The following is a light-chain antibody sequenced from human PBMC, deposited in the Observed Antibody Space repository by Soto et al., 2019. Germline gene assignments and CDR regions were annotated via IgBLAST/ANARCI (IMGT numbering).Light chain of an antibody. CDR2: AAS. CDR1: QGISSY. J-gene: IGKJ5*01. V-gene: IGKV1-9*01. CDR3: QQANSFPIT. Sequence: IQLSQSPSSLSASVGDRVTITCRASQGISSYLAWYQQKPGKAPKLLIYAASTLQSGVPSRFSGSGYGTDFTLTISSLQPEDFATYYCQQANSFPITFGQGTRLEIK.